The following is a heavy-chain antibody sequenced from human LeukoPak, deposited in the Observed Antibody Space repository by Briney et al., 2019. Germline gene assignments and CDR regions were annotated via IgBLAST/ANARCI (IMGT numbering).Heavy chain of an antibody. CDR3: ARGTTSGSWTYYYFDY. Sequence: PGGSLRLSCAASGFSFSSYAMNWVRQAPGKGLEWVSSISGSGGSTYYADSVKGRFTISRDNSKNTLSLQMKSLRAEDTAVYNCARGTTSGSWTYYYFDYWGQGTLVTVSS. CDR2: ISGSGGST. J-gene: IGHJ4*02. CDR1: GFSFSSYA. D-gene: IGHD3/OR15-3a*01. V-gene: IGHV3-23*01.